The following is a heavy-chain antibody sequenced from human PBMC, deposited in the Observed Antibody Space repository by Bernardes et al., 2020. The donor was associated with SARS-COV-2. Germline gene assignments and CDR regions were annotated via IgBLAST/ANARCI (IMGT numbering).Heavy chain of an antibody. D-gene: IGHD3-10*01. V-gene: IGHV1-46*01. CDR3: GRYGRYGSGSFYILDY. CDR1: GFSFTSYY. Sequence: ASVKVSCKASGFSFTSYYIHWVRQGPGQGLEWMGAINPTGGSTRYAQKFQGRVTMTSDTSTSIVYMELSSLRSEDTAVYYCGRYGRYGSGSFYILDYWGQGTLVTVSS. J-gene: IGHJ4*02. CDR2: INPTGGST.